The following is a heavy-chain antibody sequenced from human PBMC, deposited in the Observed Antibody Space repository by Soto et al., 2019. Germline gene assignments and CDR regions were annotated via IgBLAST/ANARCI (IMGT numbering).Heavy chain of an antibody. Sequence: TLSLTCTVSGGPVISGSYDWSWIRQPPGKGLEWIGYIYYSGSTNYNPSLKSRVTISVDTSKNQFSLKLSSVTAADTAVYYCARDGRDFDYWGQGPLVTVSS. V-gene: IGHV4-61*01. CDR3: ARDGRDFDY. CDR1: GGPVISGSYD. CDR2: IYYSGST. J-gene: IGHJ4*02.